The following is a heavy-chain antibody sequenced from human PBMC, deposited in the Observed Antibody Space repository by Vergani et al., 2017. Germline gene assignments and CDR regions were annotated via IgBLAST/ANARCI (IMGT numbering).Heavy chain of an antibody. CDR3: ARGYAAAPYYFDY. D-gene: IGHD6-13*01. Sequence: EVQLVEPGGGLVQPGGSLRLSCAASGFTVSSNYMSWVRQAPGKGLEWVSVIYSGGSTYYADSVKGRFTISRQNSKNTLYLRMNSLRAEDTAVYYCARGYAAAPYYFDYWGQGTLVTVSS. J-gene: IGHJ4*02. CDR1: GFTVSSNY. V-gene: IGHV3-53*04. CDR2: IYSGGST.